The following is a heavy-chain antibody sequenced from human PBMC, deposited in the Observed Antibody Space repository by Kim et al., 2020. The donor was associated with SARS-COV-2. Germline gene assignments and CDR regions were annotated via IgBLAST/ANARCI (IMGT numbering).Heavy chain of an antibody. CDR1: GVSFNDYY. CDR3: AGGQDVDSGRYGGMDV. V-gene: IGHV4-34*01. D-gene: IGHD3-10*01. Sequence: SETLSLTCAVYGVSFNDYYWSWIRQPPGKGLEWIGEINHSGSTNYNPSLKSRVIISVDTSKNQFSLKLSSVTVADTAVYYCAGGQDVDSGRYGGMDVWGQGTTVTVSS. CDR2: INHSGST. J-gene: IGHJ6*02.